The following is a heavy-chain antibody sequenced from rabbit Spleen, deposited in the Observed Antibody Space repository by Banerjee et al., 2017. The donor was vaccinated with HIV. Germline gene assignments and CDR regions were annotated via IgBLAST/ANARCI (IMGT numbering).Heavy chain of an antibody. J-gene: IGHJ4*01. CDR3: ARGGGL. Sequence: QSLEESGGDLVKPGASLTLTCKASGFDLSSGYYMCWVRQAPGKGLEWIGYIDPVFGSAYYASWVNGRFSISRENTQNTVSLQLNSLTAADTATYFCARGGGLWGPGTLVTVS. CDR2: IDPVFGSA. V-gene: IGHV1S40*01. CDR1: GFDLSSGYY.